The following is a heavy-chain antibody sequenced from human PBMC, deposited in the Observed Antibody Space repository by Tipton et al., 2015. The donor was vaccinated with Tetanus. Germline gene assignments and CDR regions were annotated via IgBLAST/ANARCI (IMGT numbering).Heavy chain of an antibody. J-gene: IGHJ4*02. Sequence: TLSLTCAVYGGSFSGHYWSWIRQPPGEGLEWIGEINPSGGASYNPSLKSRVTISVDTSKNQFSLKLTSVTAADTAVYYCARPVKQWLVPVDSWGQGTLVTVSS. V-gene: IGHV4-34*01. CDR2: INPSGGA. CDR3: ARPVKQWLVPVDS. CDR1: GGSFSGHY. D-gene: IGHD6-19*01.